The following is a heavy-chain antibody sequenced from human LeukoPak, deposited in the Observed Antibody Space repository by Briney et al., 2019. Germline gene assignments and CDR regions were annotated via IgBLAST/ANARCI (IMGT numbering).Heavy chain of an antibody. CDR1: GFTFSSYG. Sequence: GGSLRLSCAASGFTFSSYGMHWVRQAPGKGLEWVAVISYDGSNKYYADSVKGRFTISRDNSKNTLYLQMNSLRAEDTAVYYCAKDLGIRFLEWGNRFDPWGQGTLVTVSS. CDR3: AKDLGIRFLEWGNRFDP. J-gene: IGHJ5*02. CDR2: ISYDGSNK. D-gene: IGHD3-3*01. V-gene: IGHV3-30*18.